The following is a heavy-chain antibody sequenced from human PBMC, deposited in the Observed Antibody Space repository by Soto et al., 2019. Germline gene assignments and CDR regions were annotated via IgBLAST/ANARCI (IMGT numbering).Heavy chain of an antibody. CDR1: GGSVNSAGYS. CDR3: ARVPICYDSSGYYPYGTFDI. D-gene: IGHD3-22*01. J-gene: IGHJ3*02. Sequence: TLSLTCAVSGGSVNSAGYSWSWVRQPPGKGLEWIGYIYHTGSTYYNPSLKSRVTISLDRSNNHFSLELSSVTAADTAVYYCARVPICYDSSGYYPYGTFDIWGEGTMVTVSS. CDR2: IYHTGST. V-gene: IGHV4-30-2*01.